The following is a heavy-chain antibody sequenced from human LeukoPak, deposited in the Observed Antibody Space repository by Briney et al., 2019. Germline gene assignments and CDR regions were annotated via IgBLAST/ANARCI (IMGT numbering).Heavy chain of an antibody. Sequence: PSETLSLTCAVSGGSISSYYWSWIRQPPGKGLEWIGYIYYSGSTNYNPSLKSRVTISVDTSKNQFSLKLSSVTAADTAVYYCARYDSSGYSPDAFDIWGQGTMVTVSS. CDR1: GGSISSYY. J-gene: IGHJ3*02. CDR2: IYYSGST. CDR3: ARYDSSGYSPDAFDI. V-gene: IGHV4-59*08. D-gene: IGHD3-22*01.